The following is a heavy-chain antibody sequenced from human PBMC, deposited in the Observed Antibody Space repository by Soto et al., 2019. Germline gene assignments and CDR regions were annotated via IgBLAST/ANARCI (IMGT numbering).Heavy chain of an antibody. Sequence: GGALRPSCAASGFTFSSYAMSWVRQAPGKGLEWVSAISGSGGSTYYADSVKGRFTISRDNSKNTLYLQMNSLRAEDTAVYYCAKGGFLEWLLSLSGFGTQAMDVWGQGTTVTVSS. V-gene: IGHV3-23*01. CDR1: GFTFSSYA. D-gene: IGHD3-3*01. J-gene: IGHJ6*02. CDR3: AKGGFLEWLLSLSGFGTQAMDV. CDR2: ISGSGGST.